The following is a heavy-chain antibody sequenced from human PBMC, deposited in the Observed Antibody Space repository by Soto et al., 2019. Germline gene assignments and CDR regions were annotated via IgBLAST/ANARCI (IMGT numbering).Heavy chain of an antibody. J-gene: IGHJ4*02. D-gene: IGHD1-26*01. V-gene: IGHV1-8*01. Sequence: ASVKVSCKASGYSFTSLDINWVRQTAGQGLEWMGWMEPSTGRTGYAQKFQGRVTMTRDTSINTAYMELTTLTSGDTAFYYCARGVSAGVDYWGQGTLVTVSS. CDR1: GYSFTSLD. CDR3: ARGVSAGVDY. CDR2: MEPSTGRT.